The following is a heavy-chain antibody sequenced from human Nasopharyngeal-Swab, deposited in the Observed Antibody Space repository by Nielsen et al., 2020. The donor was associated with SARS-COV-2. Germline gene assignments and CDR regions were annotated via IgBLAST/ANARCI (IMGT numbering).Heavy chain of an antibody. J-gene: IGHJ4*02. D-gene: IGHD6-13*01. CDR3: ARDRWKISSWYHGFDY. Sequence: ASVKVSCKASGYTFTSYGISWVRQAPGQGLEWMGWISAYNGNTNYAQKLQGRVTITRDTSASTAYMELSSLRSEDTAVYYCARDRWKISSWYHGFDYWGQGTLVTVSS. V-gene: IGHV1-18*01. CDR1: GYTFTSYG. CDR2: ISAYNGNT.